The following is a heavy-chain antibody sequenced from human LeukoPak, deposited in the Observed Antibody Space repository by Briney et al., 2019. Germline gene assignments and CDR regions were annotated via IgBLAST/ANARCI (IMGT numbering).Heavy chain of an antibody. D-gene: IGHD6-13*01. CDR3: ARAPYSTTWFFDY. CDR2: INSGGTT. J-gene: IGHJ4*02. V-gene: IGHV3-66*01. Sequence: GGSLRLSCAASGFTFSSYGMHWVRQAPGKGLEWVSVINSGGTTYYADSVKGRFTISRDNSKNTLNLQMNSLRAEDTAVYYCARAPYSTTWFFDYWGQGTLVTVSS. CDR1: GFTFSSYG.